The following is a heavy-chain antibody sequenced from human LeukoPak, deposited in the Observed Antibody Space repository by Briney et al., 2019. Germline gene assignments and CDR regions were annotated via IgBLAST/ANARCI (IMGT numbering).Heavy chain of an antibody. Sequence: TSETLSLTCAVYGGSFSGYYWSWIRQPPGKGLEWIGEINHSGSTNYNPSLKSRVTISVDTSKNQFSLKLSSVTAADTAVYYCARVTRYSSGWYYYYYYMDVWGKGTTVTISS. CDR1: GGSFSGYY. CDR3: ARVTRYSSGWYYYYYYMDV. D-gene: IGHD6-19*01. V-gene: IGHV4-34*01. CDR2: INHSGST. J-gene: IGHJ6*03.